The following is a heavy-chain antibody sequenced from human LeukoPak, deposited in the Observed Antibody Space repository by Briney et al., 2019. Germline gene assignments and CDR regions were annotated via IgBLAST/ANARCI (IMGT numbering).Heavy chain of an antibody. V-gene: IGHV3-33*01. CDR3: ARGVPVPAAILMRGFDY. Sequence: GRSLRLSCAASGFTFSSYGMHWVRQAPGKGLEWVAVIWYDGSNKYYADSVKGRFTISRDSSKNTLYLQMNSLRAEDTAVYYCARGVPVPAAILMRGFDYWGQGTLVTVSS. D-gene: IGHD2-2*02. J-gene: IGHJ4*02. CDR2: IWYDGSNK. CDR1: GFTFSSYG.